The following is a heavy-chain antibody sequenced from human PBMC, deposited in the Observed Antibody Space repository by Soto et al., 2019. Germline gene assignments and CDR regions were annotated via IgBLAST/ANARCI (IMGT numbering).Heavy chain of an antibody. V-gene: IGHV4-59*01. D-gene: IGHD6-19*01. Sequence: LSLTCSVSGGSLSGSYCSWIRQSPGKGLEWIASISYTGSATYNPSLKSRATISVDTSENQFSLKLTSLTTADTAAYYCATGGGWLQNSNLRGLYFDYWGQGAQVTVSS. CDR2: ISYTGSA. CDR1: GGSLSGSY. CDR3: ATGGGWLQNSNLRGLYFDY. J-gene: IGHJ4*02.